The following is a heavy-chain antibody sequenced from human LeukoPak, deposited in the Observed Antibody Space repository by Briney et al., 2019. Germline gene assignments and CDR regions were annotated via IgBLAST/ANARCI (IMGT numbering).Heavy chain of an antibody. V-gene: IGHV4-34*01. Sequence: SETLSLTCAVYGGSFSGYYWSWICQPPGKGLEWIGEINHSGSTNYNPSLKSRVTISVDTSKNQFSLKLSSVTAADTAVYYCARVVHQLVLGDWGQGTLVTVSS. D-gene: IGHD6-6*01. J-gene: IGHJ4*02. CDR2: INHSGST. CDR1: GGSFSGYY. CDR3: ARVVHQLVLGD.